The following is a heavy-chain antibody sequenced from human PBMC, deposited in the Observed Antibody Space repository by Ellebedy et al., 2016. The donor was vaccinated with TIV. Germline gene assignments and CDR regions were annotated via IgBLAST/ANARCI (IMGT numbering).Heavy chain of an antibody. D-gene: IGHD2-15*01. J-gene: IGHJ4*02. CDR3: ARNRFCSSGDCYALGY. Sequence: GESLKISCVASGFTFNIYWMHWVRQTPGKGLVWVSRITSDGSSTIYADSVKGRFTISRDNANNMLFLQMNSLRAEDTALYYCARNRFCSSGDCYALGYWGQGTLVTVSS. CDR1: GFTFNIYW. V-gene: IGHV3-74*01. CDR2: ITSDGSST.